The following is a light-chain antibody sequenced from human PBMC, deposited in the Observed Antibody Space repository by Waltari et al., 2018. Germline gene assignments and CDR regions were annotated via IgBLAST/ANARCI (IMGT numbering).Light chain of an antibody. CDR2: QSS. V-gene: IGKV1-5*03. CDR3: QQYDHYPWT. J-gene: IGKJ1*01. Sequence: DIQMTQSPSTLSASVGDRVTITCRASQSISNRLAWYHQKPGKAPKLLIYQSSTLETGVPSRFSVSGSGTEFTLTISSLQPDEFATYYCQQYDHYPWTFGQGTKVEVK. CDR1: QSISNR.